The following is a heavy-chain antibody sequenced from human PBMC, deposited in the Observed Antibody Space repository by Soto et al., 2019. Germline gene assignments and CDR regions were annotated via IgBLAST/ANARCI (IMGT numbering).Heavy chain of an antibody. V-gene: IGHV4-59*01. D-gene: IGHD6-19*01. Sequence: SETLSLTSTVSGGSISSYYWSWIRQPPGKGLEWIGYIYYSGSTNYNPSLKSRVTISVDTSKNQFSLKLSSVTAADTAVYYCARSAVAGMDFDYWGQGTLVTVSS. CDR1: GGSISSYY. CDR2: IYYSGST. J-gene: IGHJ4*02. CDR3: ARSAVAGMDFDY.